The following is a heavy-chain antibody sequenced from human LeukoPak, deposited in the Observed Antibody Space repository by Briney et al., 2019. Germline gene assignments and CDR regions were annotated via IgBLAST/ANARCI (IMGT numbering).Heavy chain of an antibody. Sequence: GGSLRLSCAASGFTFSSYWMHWVRQAPGKGLVWVSRINSDGSSTSYADSVKGRFTISRDNAKNTLYLQMNSLRAEDTAVYYCAREDYYDSSGYYDYWGQGTLVTVDS. J-gene: IGHJ4*02. CDR1: GFTFSSYW. CDR2: INSDGSST. V-gene: IGHV3-74*01. D-gene: IGHD3-22*01. CDR3: AREDYYDSSGYYDY.